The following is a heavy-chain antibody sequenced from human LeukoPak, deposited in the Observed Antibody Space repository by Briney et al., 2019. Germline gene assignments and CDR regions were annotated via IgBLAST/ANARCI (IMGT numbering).Heavy chain of an antibody. V-gene: IGHV4-59*01. D-gene: IGHD3-3*01. CDR2: IYYSGST. CDR3: ARGVRADYDFWSGRLTFDP. CDR1: GGSISSYY. Sequence: SETLSLTCTVSGGSISSYYWSWIRQPPGKGLEWIGYIYYSGSTSYNPSLKSRVTISVDTSKNQFSLKLSSVTAADTAVYYCARGVRADYDFWSGRLTFDPWGQGTLVTVSS. J-gene: IGHJ5*02.